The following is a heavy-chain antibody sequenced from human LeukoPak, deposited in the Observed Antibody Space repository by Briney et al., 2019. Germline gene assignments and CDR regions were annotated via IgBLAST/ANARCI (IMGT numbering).Heavy chain of an antibody. V-gene: IGHV3-7*01. D-gene: IGHD6-13*01. CDR1: TFTFSTYW. CDR3: ARDPGSSSFDY. J-gene: IGHJ4*02. CDR2: INQDGSVK. Sequence: GGSLRLSCAASTFTFSTYWMTWVRQAPGKGPEFVANINQDGSVKNYVDPVKGRFTISRDNAKNSLYLQMNSLRADDTAVYYCARDPGSSSFDYWGQGTLVTVSS.